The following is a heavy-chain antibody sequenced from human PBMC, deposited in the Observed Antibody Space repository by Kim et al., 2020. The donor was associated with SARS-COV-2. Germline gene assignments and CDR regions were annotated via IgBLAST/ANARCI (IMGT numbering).Heavy chain of an antibody. CDR2: ISYDGSNK. J-gene: IGHJ5*02. V-gene: IGHV3-30-3*01. D-gene: IGHD7-27*01. CDR1: GFTFSSYA. Sequence: GGSLRLSCAASGFTFSSYAMHWVRQAPGKGLELVAVISYDGSNKYYADSVKGRFTISRDNSKNTLYLQMNSLRAEDTAVYYCARDMEMLGTWFDPWGQGT. CDR3: ARDMEMLGTWFDP.